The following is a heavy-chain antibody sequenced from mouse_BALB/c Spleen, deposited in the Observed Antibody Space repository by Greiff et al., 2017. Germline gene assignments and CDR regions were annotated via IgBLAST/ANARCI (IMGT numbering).Heavy chain of an antibody. CDR2: IWAGGST. CDR3: ARDKDYYGSSQPYWYFDV. J-gene: IGHJ1*01. CDR1: GFSLTSYG. Sequence: VQLVESGPGLVAPSQSLSITCTVSGFSLTSYGVHWVRQPPGKGLEWLGVIWAGGSTNYNSALMSRLSISKDNSKSQVFLKMNSLQTDDTAMYYCARDKDYYGSSQPYWYFDVWGAGTTVTVSS. V-gene: IGHV2-9*02. D-gene: IGHD1-1*01.